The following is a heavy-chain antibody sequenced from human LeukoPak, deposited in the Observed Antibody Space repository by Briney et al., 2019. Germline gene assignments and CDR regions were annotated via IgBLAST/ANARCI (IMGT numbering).Heavy chain of an antibody. V-gene: IGHV3-30*18. Sequence: PGRSLRLSCAASGFTFSSYGMHWVRQAPGKGLEWVAVISYDGSNKYYADSVKGRFTISRDNSKNTLYLQMNSPRAEDTAVYYCAKDLQEDLGWFDPWGQGTLVTVSS. CDR2: ISYDGSNK. CDR1: GFTFSSYG. D-gene: IGHD2-15*01. CDR3: AKDLQEDLGWFDP. J-gene: IGHJ5*02.